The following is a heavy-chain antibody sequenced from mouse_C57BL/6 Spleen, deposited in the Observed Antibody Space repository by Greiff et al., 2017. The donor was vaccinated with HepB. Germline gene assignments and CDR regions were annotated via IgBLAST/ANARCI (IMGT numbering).Heavy chain of an antibody. CDR1: GFTFSDYG. Sequence: EVMLVESGGGLVKPGGSLKLSCAASGFTFSDYGMHWVRQAPEKGLEWVAYISSGSSTIYYADTVKGRFTISRDNAKNTLFLQMTSLRSEDTAMYYCAREEITTNYYAMDYWGQGTSVTVSS. D-gene: IGHD1-1*01. J-gene: IGHJ4*01. CDR3: AREEITTNYYAMDY. V-gene: IGHV5-17*01. CDR2: ISSGSSTI.